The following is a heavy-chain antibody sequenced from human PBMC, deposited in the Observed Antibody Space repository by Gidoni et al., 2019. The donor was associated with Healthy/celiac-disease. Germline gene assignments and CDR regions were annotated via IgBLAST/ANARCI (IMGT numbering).Heavy chain of an antibody. CDR3: ASVELGGAYFDY. J-gene: IGHJ4*02. V-gene: IGHV4-61*02. D-gene: IGHD1-26*01. CDR1: GGSISSGSDY. Sequence: QVQLQESGPGLVKPSQTLSLTCPVAGGSISSGSDYWSWIRHPAGKGLEWIGRIYTSGSTNYNPSLKSRVTISVDTSKNQFSLKLSSVTAADTAVYYCASVELGGAYFDYWGQGTLVTVSS. CDR2: IYTSGST.